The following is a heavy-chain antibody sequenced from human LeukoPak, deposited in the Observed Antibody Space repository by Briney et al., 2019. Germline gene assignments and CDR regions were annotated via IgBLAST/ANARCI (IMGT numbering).Heavy chain of an antibody. D-gene: IGHD1-26*01. CDR2: IIANNGNT. V-gene: IGHV1-18*01. J-gene: IGHJ3*02. CDR3: ARAIVVATTGAFDI. Sequence: GASVKVSCKASGYTFTSYGISWVRQAPGQGLEWMGWIIANNGNTNYAQKLQGRVTMTMDMSTSTVYMELSSLRAEDTAVYYCARAIVVATTGAFDIWGQGKMVTVSS. CDR1: GYTFTSYG.